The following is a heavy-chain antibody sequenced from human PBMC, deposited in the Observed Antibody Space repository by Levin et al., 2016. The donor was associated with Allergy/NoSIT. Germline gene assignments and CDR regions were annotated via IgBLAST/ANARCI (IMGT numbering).Heavy chain of an antibody. CDR1: GFNFSDYY. J-gene: IGHJ3*02. V-gene: IGHV3-11*01. D-gene: IGHD2-15*01. CDR3: ARDQDVVMTAAHYDAFDI. CDR2: ISSSGTTK. Sequence: GGSLRLSCAASGFNFSDYYINWIRQAPGKGLEWVSYISSSGTTKSYADSVKGRFTSSRDNARKSVYLQLNSLRVEDTAVYYCARDQDVVMTAAHYDAFDIWGQGTMVTVSS.